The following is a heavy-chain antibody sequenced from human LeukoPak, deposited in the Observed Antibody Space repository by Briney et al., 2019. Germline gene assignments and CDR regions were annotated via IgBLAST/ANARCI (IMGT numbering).Heavy chain of an antibody. J-gene: IGHJ4*02. CDR3: ARSDYTNYFDN. Sequence: SETLSLTWTVSGGSISSYYWSWIRQTPGKGLEWIGYISYSGTTNYNPSLKSRVTISVDTSKNQFSLKLSSVSAADTAVYYCARSDYTNYFDNWGQGTLVTVSS. D-gene: IGHD4-11*01. CDR2: ISYSGTT. CDR1: GGSISSYY. V-gene: IGHV4-59*08.